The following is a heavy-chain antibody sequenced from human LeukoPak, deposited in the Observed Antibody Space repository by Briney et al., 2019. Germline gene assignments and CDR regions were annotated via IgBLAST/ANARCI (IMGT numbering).Heavy chain of an antibody. J-gene: IGHJ5*02. CDR3: ARDRRYYDTTGSPLGWFDP. CDR1: GDSIISQY. Sequence: KPSETLSLTCSVSGDSIISQYWSWIRQPPGKGLEWIGYVYYTGTTNYNPSLKSQVTISVDTSKNQFSLKLSSVTAADTAVYHCARDRRYYDTTGSPLGWFDPWGQGTLVTVSS. CDR2: VYYTGTT. D-gene: IGHD3-22*01. V-gene: IGHV4-59*11.